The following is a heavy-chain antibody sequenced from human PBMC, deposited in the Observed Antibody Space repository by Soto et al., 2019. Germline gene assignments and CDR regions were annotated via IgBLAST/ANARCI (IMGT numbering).Heavy chain of an antibody. V-gene: IGHV3-66*01. CDR1: GFSVSSKY. Sequence: EVQLVESGGGLVQPGGSLRLSCAASGFSVSSKYMSWVRQAPGKGLEWVSLIQSGGSTYYAGYVKGRFTISRDTSENTLFLQMNSLRVEDTAVHYYTRDDVHCNGGRCSGVPMDGWGKGTTVTVSA. D-gene: IGHD2-15*01. CDR2: IQSGGST. CDR3: TRDDVHCNGGRCSGVPMDG. J-gene: IGHJ6*04.